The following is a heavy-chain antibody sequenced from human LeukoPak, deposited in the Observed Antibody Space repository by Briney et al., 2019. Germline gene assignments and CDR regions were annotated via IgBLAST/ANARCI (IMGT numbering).Heavy chain of an antibody. CDR1: GYSFTSYW. Sequence: GESLKISCKGSGYSFTSYWIGWVRQMPGKGLEWMGIIYPGDSDTRYSPSFQGQVTISADKSISTAYLQWSSLKASDTAMYYCARHSTVVVPAASAVIDYWGQGTLVTVSS. D-gene: IGHD2-2*01. V-gene: IGHV5-51*01. CDR3: ARHSTVVVPAASAVIDY. CDR2: IYPGDSDT. J-gene: IGHJ4*02.